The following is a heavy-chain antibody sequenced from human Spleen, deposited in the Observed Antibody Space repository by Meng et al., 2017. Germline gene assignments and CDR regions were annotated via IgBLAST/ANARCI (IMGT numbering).Heavy chain of an antibody. J-gene: IGHJ4*02. V-gene: IGHV4-34*01. CDR1: WVLNWLL. Sequence: WGACLFNPLESPFPPLRVFGWVLNWLLRDWIRPAPGEGLGVNGEIYHSGSTNYNPSLKSRVTISVDKSKNQFSLKLSSVTAADTAVYYCARDSERSDFWSGYLFLWGQGTLVTVSS. D-gene: IGHD3-3*01. CDR2: IYHSGST. CDR3: ARDSERSDFWSGYLFL.